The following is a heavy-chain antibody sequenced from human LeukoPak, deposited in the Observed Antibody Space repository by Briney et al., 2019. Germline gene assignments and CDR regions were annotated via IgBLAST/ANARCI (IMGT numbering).Heavy chain of an antibody. CDR1: GFTFTNYA. D-gene: IGHD4-17*01. Sequence: GGSLRLSCAASGFTFTNYAMSRVRQAPGKGLEWVAVIWYDGSNKYYADSVKGRFTISRDNSKNTLYLQMNSLRAEDTAVYYCARDRDPYGDYGLGYWGQGTLVTVSS. CDR3: ARDRDPYGDYGLGY. J-gene: IGHJ4*02. V-gene: IGHV3-33*08. CDR2: IWYDGSNK.